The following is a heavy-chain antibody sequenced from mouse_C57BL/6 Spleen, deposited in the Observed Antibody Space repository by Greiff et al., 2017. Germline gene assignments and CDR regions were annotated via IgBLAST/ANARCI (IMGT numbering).Heavy chain of an antibody. V-gene: IGHV1-54*01. Sequence: VQLQQSGAELVRPGTSVKVSCKASGYAFTNYLIEWVKQRPGQGLEWIGVINPGSGGTNYNEKFKGKATLTADKSSSIAYMQLSSLTSEDSAVYFCARDLGFTTVVPFDDWGQGTTLTVSS. CDR2: INPGSGGT. D-gene: IGHD1-1*01. J-gene: IGHJ2*01. CDR3: ARDLGFTTVVPFDD. CDR1: GYAFTNYL.